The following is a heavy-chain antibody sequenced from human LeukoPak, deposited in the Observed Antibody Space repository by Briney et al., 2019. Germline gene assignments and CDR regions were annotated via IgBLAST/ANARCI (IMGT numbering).Heavy chain of an antibody. Sequence: GGSLRLSCAASGFTVSSNYMGWVRQAPGKGLEWVSVIYSGGSTYYADSVKGRFTISRDNSKNTLYLQMNSLRAEDTAVYYCARKSSGYYAVFDYWGQGTLVTVSS. J-gene: IGHJ4*02. D-gene: IGHD3-22*01. CDR3: ARKSSGYYAVFDY. CDR1: GFTVSSNY. V-gene: IGHV3-66*01. CDR2: IYSGGST.